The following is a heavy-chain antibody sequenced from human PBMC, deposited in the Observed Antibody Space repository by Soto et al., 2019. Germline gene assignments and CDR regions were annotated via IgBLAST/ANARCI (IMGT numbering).Heavy chain of an antibody. V-gene: IGHV3-23*01. D-gene: IGHD5-18*01. CDR1: GFNFRIYG. CDR3: AKAISSYDFDY. Sequence: VSLRLSCAASGFNFRIYGMSWVRQAPGKGLEWVSAISGSGGSTYYADSVKGRFTISRDNSKNTLNLQMNSLRAEDTAVYYCAKAISSYDFDYWGQGTLVTVSS. J-gene: IGHJ4*02. CDR2: ISGSGGST.